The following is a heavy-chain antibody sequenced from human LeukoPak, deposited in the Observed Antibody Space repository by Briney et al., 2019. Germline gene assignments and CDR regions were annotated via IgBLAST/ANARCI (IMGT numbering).Heavy chain of an antibody. CDR1: GGSISSYY. Sequence: PSETLSLTCTVSGGSISSYYWSWIRQPPGKGREWIGYIYYSGSTNYNPSLKSRVTISVDTSKNQFSLKLSSVTAADTAVYYCAEVVPAAGWFDPWGQGTLVTVSS. V-gene: IGHV4-59*01. D-gene: IGHD2-2*01. J-gene: IGHJ5*02. CDR2: IYYSGST. CDR3: AEVVPAAGWFDP.